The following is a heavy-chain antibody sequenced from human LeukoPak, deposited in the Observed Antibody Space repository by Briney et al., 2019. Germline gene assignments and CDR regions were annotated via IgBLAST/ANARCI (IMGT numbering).Heavy chain of an antibody. CDR3: AKDGDIVVVPAAHFDY. D-gene: IGHD2-2*01. CDR2: ISYDGSNK. CDR1: GFTFSSYG. V-gene: IGHV3-30*18. Sequence: GRSLRLSCAASGFTFSSYGMHWVRQAPGKGLEWVAVISYDGSNKYYADSVKGRFTISRDNSKNTLYLQMSSLRAEDTAVYYCAKDGDIVVVPAAHFDYWGQGTLVTVSS. J-gene: IGHJ4*02.